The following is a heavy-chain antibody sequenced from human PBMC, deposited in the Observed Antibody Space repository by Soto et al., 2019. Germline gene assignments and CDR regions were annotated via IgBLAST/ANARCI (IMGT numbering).Heavy chain of an antibody. CDR1: GFTFSSYG. J-gene: IGHJ6*02. CDR3: AKNIVTDIVATITLYYYYGMDV. Sequence: LRLSCAASGFTFSSYGMHWVRQAPGKGLEWVAVISYDGSNKYYADSVKGRFTISRDNSKNTLYLQMNSLRAEDTAVYYCAKNIVTDIVATITLYYYYGMDVWGQGTTVTVSS. D-gene: IGHD5-12*01. CDR2: ISYDGSNK. V-gene: IGHV3-30*18.